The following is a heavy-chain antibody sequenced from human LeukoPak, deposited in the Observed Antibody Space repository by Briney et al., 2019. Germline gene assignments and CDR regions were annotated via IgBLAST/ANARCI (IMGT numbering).Heavy chain of an antibody. CDR1: GYTLTSYG. CDR3: ARLSSHYGDYKVDP. Sequence: ASVKVSCKASGYTLTSYGISWVRQAPGQGLEWMGWISAYNGNTNYAQNFQGRVTMTRDTSISTAYMELSSLRSEDTAVYYCARLSSHYGDYKVDPWGQGTLVTVSS. J-gene: IGHJ5*02. CDR2: ISAYNGNT. D-gene: IGHD4-17*01. V-gene: IGHV1-18*01.